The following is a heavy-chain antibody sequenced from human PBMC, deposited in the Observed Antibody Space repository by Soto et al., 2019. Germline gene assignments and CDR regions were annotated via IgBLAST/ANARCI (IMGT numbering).Heavy chain of an antibody. D-gene: IGHD4-17*01. CDR2: ISYDGSNK. Sequence: GGSLRLSCAASGFTFSSYAMHWVRQAPGKGLEWVAVISYDGSNKYYADSVKGRFTISRDNSKNTLYLQMNSLRAEDTAVYYCARTSDYGYYFDYWGQGTLVTVSS. V-gene: IGHV3-30-3*01. CDR3: ARTSDYGYYFDY. J-gene: IGHJ4*02. CDR1: GFTFSSYA.